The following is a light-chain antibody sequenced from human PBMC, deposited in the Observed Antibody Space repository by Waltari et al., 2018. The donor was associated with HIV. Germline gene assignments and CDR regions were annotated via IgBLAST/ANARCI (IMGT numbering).Light chain of an antibody. J-gene: IGKJ2*01. V-gene: IGKV1-5*03. Sequence: DIQMTQSPSTLSASVGDRVTITCRASHNIDNWLAWYQQKPGKAPKLLISKASDLESGVPSRISGSGFGTEFTLTISSLQPDDFATYYCQQYTIYSYTFGQGTKLEI. CDR2: KAS. CDR3: QQYTIYSYT. CDR1: HNIDNW.